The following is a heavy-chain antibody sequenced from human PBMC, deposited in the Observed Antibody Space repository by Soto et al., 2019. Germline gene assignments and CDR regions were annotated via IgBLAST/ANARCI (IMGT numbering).Heavy chain of an antibody. CDR2: IYYSGST. Sequence: SETLSLTCTVSGGSISSYYWSWIRQPPGKGLEWIGYIYYSGSTNYNPSLKSRVTISVDTSKNQFSLKLSSVTAADTAVYYCARSQPRRGYYFDYWGQGTLVTVS. J-gene: IGHJ4*02. CDR1: GGSISSYY. V-gene: IGHV4-59*01. CDR3: ARSQPRRGYYFDY. D-gene: IGHD3-22*01.